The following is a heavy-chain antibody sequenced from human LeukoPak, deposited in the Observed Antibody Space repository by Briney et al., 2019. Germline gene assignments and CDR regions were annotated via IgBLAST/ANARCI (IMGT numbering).Heavy chain of an antibody. CDR2: ISSSGSTI. Sequence: GGSLRLSCAAFGFTFSDYYMSWIRQAPGKGLEWVSYISSSGSTIYYADSVKGRFTISRDNAKNSLYLQMNSLRAEDTAVYYCERVRYDSSGYPGPFDIWGQGTMVTVSS. D-gene: IGHD3-22*01. CDR1: GFTFSDYY. V-gene: IGHV3-11*01. CDR3: ERVRYDSSGYPGPFDI. J-gene: IGHJ3*02.